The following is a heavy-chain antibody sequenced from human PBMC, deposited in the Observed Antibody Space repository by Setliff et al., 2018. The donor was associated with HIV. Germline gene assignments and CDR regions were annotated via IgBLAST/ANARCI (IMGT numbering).Heavy chain of an antibody. CDR3: ARDIVGATTIAHAFDI. D-gene: IGHD1-26*01. CDR2: VSYSGST. Sequence: SETLSLTCSVPSGSISVYHWSWVRQPPGRGLEWIGYVSYSGSTSYNPTLNSRVTMSVDTSRDQFSLKLSSVTAADTAVYYCARDIVGATTIAHAFDIWGQGTMVTVSS. J-gene: IGHJ3*02. V-gene: IGHV4-59*01. CDR1: SGSISVYH.